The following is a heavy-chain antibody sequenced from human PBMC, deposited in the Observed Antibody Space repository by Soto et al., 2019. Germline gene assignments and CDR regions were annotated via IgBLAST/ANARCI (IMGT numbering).Heavy chain of an antibody. CDR1: GFTFSSYW. D-gene: IGHD3-22*01. J-gene: IGHJ6*02. Sequence: GGSLRLSCAASGFTFSSYWMHWVRQAPGKGLVWVSRINSDGSSTSYADSVKGRFTISRDNAKNTLYLQMNSLRAEDTAVYYCARGVDSTFYYYGMDVWGQGTTVTVSS. CDR2: INSDGSST. CDR3: ARGVDSTFYYYGMDV. V-gene: IGHV3-74*01.